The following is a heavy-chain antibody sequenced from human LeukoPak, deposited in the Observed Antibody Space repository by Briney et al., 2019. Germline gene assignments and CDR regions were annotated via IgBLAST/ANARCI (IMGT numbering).Heavy chain of an antibody. Sequence: SETLSLTCAVSGYSISSGYYWGWIRQPPGKGLEWIGSIYHSGSTYYNPSLKSRVTISVDTSKNQFSLRLSSVTAADTAVYYCARHASLLDGVNAWGQGTLVTVSS. CDR3: ARHASLLDGVNA. D-gene: IGHD2-8*01. CDR2: IYHSGST. CDR1: GYSISSGYY. J-gene: IGHJ5*02. V-gene: IGHV4-38-2*01.